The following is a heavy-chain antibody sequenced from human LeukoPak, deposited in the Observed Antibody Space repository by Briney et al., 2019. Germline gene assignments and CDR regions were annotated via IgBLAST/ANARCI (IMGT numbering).Heavy chain of an antibody. D-gene: IGHD3-10*01. CDR2: INSDGSST. V-gene: IGHV3-74*01. CDR3: ARPTMVRGVIMGYFDY. J-gene: IGHJ4*02. Sequence: PGGSLRLSCAASGSTFSSYWMHWVRQAPGKGLVWVSRINSDGSSTSYADSVKGRFTISRDNAKNTLYLQMNSLRAEDTAVYYCARPTMVRGVIMGYFDYWGQGTLVTVSS. CDR1: GSTFSSYW.